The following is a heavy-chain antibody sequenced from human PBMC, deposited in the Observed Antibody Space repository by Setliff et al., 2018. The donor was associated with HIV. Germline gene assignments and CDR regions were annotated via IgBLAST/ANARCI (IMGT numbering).Heavy chain of an antibody. V-gene: IGHV4-39*01. D-gene: IGHD5-12*01. CDR2: VSQSGST. CDR1: GGSLISGGYY. CDR3: VGSGYSGHFDV. J-gene: IGHJ3*01. Sequence: PSETLSLTCSVSGGSLISGGYYWSWIRQHPGKGLEWIGSVSQSGSTYYNPSLKSRITISVDRSKNLFSLKLSSVTAADTAVYYCVGSGYSGHFDVWGQGTMVTVSS.